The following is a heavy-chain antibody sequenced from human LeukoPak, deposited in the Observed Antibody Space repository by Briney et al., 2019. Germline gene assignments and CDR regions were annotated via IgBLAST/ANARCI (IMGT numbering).Heavy chain of an antibody. Sequence: GGSLRPSCAASGFTVSSNYMSWVRQAPGKGLEWVSVIYSGGSTYYADSVKGRFTISRDNSKNTLYLQMNSPRAEDTAVYYCARGPPLFGEHYYYYGMDVWGQGTTVTVSS. D-gene: IGHD3-10*01. J-gene: IGHJ6*02. CDR3: ARGPPLFGEHYYYYGMDV. CDR2: IYSGGST. CDR1: GFTVSSNY. V-gene: IGHV3-66*02.